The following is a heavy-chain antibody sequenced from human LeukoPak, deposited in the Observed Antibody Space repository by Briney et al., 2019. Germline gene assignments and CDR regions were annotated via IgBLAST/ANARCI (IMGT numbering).Heavy chain of an antibody. CDR2: IYWNDDK. D-gene: IGHD6-6*01. Sequence: SGPTLVNPTQTLTLTCTFSGFSLSTSGVGVSWIRQPPGKALEWLGFIYWNDDKGYSPSLKSRLTITKDTSRNQVVLTMTNMDPVDTATYYCARTGPVPALYYFDYWGQGTLVTVSS. CDR1: GFSLSTSGVG. V-gene: IGHV2-5*01. CDR3: ARTGPVPALYYFDY. J-gene: IGHJ4*02.